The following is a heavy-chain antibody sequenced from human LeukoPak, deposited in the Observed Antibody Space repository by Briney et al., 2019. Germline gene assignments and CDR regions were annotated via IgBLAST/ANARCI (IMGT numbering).Heavy chain of an antibody. CDR3: ARDNGADYDFWSGLSGVANYDAFDI. Sequence: PSETLSLTCAVSGYSITSGYHWGWIRQPPGKGLEWIGSISHSGSTSYNTSLKSRVTISVDTSKNQFSLKLSSVTAADTAVYYCARDNGADYDFWSGLSGVANYDAFDIWGQGTMVTVSS. V-gene: IGHV4-38-2*02. CDR1: GYSITSGYH. J-gene: IGHJ3*02. D-gene: IGHD3-3*01. CDR2: ISHSGST.